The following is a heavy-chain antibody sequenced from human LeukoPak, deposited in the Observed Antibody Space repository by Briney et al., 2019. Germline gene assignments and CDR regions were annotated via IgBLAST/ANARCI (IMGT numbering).Heavy chain of an antibody. Sequence: SGPTLVKPTQTLTLTCTFSGFSLGASGVAVGWLRQPPGKALESLGMIFWNDIKRSTPSLKNRVTFTKDTSKNQVVLTMTNMDPVDTATYYCAHRPRDWYFDVWGRGILVTVSS. CDR1: GFSLGASGVA. J-gene: IGHJ2*01. CDR2: IFWNDIK. V-gene: IGHV2-5*01. CDR3: AHRPRDWYFDV.